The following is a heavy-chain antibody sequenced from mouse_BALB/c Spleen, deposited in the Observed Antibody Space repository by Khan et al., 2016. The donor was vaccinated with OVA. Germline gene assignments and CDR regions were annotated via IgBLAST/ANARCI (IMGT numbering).Heavy chain of an antibody. D-gene: IGHD1-2*01. Sequence: QVQLKQSGTELARPGASVNLSCTASGYTFTDFYINWVKQRSGQGLEWIGEISPGSGDTYYNEKFKGKATLTADKSSSTAYMQLSSLTSEASAVYFCARRNYYGYTFAYWGQGTLVTVSA. CDR1: GYTFTDFY. CDR3: ARRNYYGYTFAY. J-gene: IGHJ3*01. CDR2: ISPGSGDT. V-gene: IGHV1-77*01.